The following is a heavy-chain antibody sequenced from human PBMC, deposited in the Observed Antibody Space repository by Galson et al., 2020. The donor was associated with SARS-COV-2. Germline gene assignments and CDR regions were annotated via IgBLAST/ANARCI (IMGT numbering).Heavy chain of an antibody. CDR1: GFTFTDYS. V-gene: IGHV3-7*03. CDR3: ARPFGEDS. J-gene: IGHJ4*02. CDR2: IKQDGSEK. D-gene: IGHD3-3*01. Sequence: GESLKISCAASGFTFTDYSMTWVRQAPGKGLEWVAKIKQDGSEKYYVDSVKGRFTISRDNAKNSLFLQMNNRRVEDTAIYHCARPFGEDSWGQGTLVTVSS.